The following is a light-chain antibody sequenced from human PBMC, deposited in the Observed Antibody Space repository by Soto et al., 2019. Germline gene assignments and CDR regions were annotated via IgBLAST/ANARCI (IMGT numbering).Light chain of an antibody. CDR1: QSVSSY. CDR2: DAS. CDR3: QQRSNWPPVFT. Sequence: EIVLTQSPATLSLSPGERATLSCRASQSVSSYLAWYQQKPGQAPRLLIYDASNRATGIPARFSGSGSGTDFTHTITSLEPEDCAVYYCQQRSNWPPVFTFGPGTKVDIK. J-gene: IGKJ3*01. V-gene: IGKV3-11*01.